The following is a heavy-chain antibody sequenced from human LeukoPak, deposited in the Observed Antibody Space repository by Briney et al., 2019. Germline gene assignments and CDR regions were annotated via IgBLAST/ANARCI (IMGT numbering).Heavy chain of an antibody. CDR2: ISSTSSYI. CDR1: GFTFRSNA. J-gene: IGHJ6*03. CDR3: ARGGISIFGVVIYMDV. V-gene: IGHV3-21*04. Sequence: GGSLRLSCAASGFTFRSNAMNWVRQAPGKGLEWVSSISSTSSYIYYADSVKGRFTISRDNAKNSLSLQMNSLRVEDTALYYCARGGISIFGVVIYMDVWGKGTTVTVSS. D-gene: IGHD3-3*01.